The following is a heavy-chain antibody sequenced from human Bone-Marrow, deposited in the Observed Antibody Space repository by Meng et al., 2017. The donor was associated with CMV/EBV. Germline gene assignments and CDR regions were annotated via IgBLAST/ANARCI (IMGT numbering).Heavy chain of an antibody. J-gene: IGHJ6*02. CDR2: IEFGVNT. D-gene: IGHD6-6*01. Sequence: SETLSLTCTISGAPISTSTSYFWTWFRQTPGKGLEWIGTIEFGVNTFYNPSLKSRVTMSVDTSNIQFSLKLSSVTAADTAVYYCARRPVIAARPGYYYYYGMDVWGQGTTVTVSS. V-gene: IGHV4-39*01. CDR3: ARRPVIAARPGYYYYYGMDV. CDR1: GAPISTSTSY.